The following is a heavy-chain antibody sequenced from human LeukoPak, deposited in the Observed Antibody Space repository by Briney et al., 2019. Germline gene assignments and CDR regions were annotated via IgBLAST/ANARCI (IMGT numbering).Heavy chain of an antibody. CDR3: AQGTKGYSGSGTYYLSRDHFISR. CDR2: ISGSGGST. Sequence: GSLRLSCASSRFTFSSYAMSGVRPAPGKGLEWVSNISGSGGSTYYADSVKGRFTISRDNSKNTLYLSMNSLGAEDTAVYYCAQGTKGYSGSGTYYLSRDHFISRWGQGTLVTVSS. J-gene: IGHJ4*02. CDR1: RFTFSSYA. V-gene: IGHV3-23*01. D-gene: IGHD3-10*01.